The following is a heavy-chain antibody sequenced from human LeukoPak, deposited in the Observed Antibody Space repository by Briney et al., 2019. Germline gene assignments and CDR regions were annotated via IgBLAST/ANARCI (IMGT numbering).Heavy chain of an antibody. CDR3: ARDRGVAYCSGGSCLTPPYDY. D-gene: IGHD2-15*01. CDR2: IYHSGNT. Sequence: PSETLSLTCTVSGYSISSGYYWGWIRQPPGKGLEWIGSIYHSGNTYYNPSLKSRVTISVDTSKNQFSLKLSSVTAADTAVYYCARDRGVAYCSGGSCLTPPYDYWGQGTLVTVPS. J-gene: IGHJ4*02. V-gene: IGHV4-38-2*02. CDR1: GYSISSGYY.